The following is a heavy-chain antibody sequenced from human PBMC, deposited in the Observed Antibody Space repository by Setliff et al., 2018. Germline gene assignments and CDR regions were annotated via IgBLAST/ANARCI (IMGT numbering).Heavy chain of an antibody. D-gene: IGHD4-17*01. Sequence: PSETLSLTCTVSGGSISSYYWSWIRQPPGKGLEWIGYIYTSGSTNYNPSLKSRVTISVDTSKNQFSLKLSSVTAADTAVYYCARHENDYGDYDDAFDIWGQGTMVTVSS. CDR1: GGSISSYY. V-gene: IGHV4-59*08. CDR3: ARHENDYGDYDDAFDI. J-gene: IGHJ3*02. CDR2: IYTSGST.